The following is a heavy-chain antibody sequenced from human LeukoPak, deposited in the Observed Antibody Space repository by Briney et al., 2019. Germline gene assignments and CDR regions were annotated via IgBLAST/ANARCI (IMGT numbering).Heavy chain of an antibody. V-gene: IGHV4-59*01. J-gene: IGHJ4*02. Sequence: SETLSLTCTVSGGSISSYYWSWIRQPPGKGLEWIGYIYYSGSTNYNPSLKSRVTISVDTSKNQFSLKLSSVTAADTAVYYCARAWGYSSPLGGFDYWGQGTLVTVSS. D-gene: IGHD6-13*01. CDR1: GGSISSYY. CDR3: ARAWGYSSPLGGFDY. CDR2: IYYSGST.